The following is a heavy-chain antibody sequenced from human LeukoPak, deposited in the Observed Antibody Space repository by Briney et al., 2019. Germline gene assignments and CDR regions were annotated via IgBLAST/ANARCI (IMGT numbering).Heavy chain of an antibody. CDR3: ARDKVVGPTQFDY. CDR1: GFTFSSYW. V-gene: IGHV3-7*01. D-gene: IGHD1-26*01. J-gene: IGHJ4*02. CDR2: IEQVGSEI. Sequence: GGSLRLSCAASGFTFSSYWMSWVRQAPGKGLEWVANIEQVGSEIYYVDSVKGRFTISRDNAKNSLYLQMNRLRAEDTAVYYCARDKVVGPTQFDYWGQGALVTVSS.